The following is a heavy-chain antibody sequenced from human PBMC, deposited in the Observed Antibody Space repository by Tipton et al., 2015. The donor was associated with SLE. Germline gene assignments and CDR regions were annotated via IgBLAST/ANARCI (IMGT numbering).Heavy chain of an antibody. Sequence: TLSLTCTVSGGSISGSDYYWGWIRQPPGKGLEWIGSIYYSGSTYYNPSLKSRVTISVDTSKNQFSLKLSSVTAADTAVYFCATEWYSSTSFDYWGHGTRVTVSS. CDR1: GGSISGSDYY. D-gene: IGHD6-13*01. CDR2: IYYSGST. CDR3: ATEWYSSTSFDY. V-gene: IGHV4-39*01. J-gene: IGHJ4*01.